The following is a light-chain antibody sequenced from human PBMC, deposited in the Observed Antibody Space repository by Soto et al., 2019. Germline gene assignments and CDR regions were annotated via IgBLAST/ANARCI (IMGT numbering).Light chain of an antibody. J-gene: IGKJ1*01. CDR3: PQRQMWPRT. CDR2: DAS. CDR1: QSVSSY. Sequence: LKQSPATLSLTPGERATLSCRASQSVSSYLAWYQQKPGQAPRLLIYDASNRAAGIPARFSGSGSGTDFTLTITSLEPEDFAFYYCPQRQMWPRTFGQGTNADIK. V-gene: IGKV3-11*01.